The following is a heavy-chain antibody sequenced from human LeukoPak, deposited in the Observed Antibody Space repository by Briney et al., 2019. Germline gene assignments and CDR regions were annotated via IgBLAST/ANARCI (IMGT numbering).Heavy chain of an antibody. V-gene: IGHV3-21*01. Sequence: KTGGSLRLSCAASGFTFSSYSMNWVRQAPGKGLEWVSSISSSSSYIYYADSVKGRFTISRDNAKNSLYLQMNSLRAEDTAVYYCARAIYDILTVYCFDYWGQGTLVTVSS. CDR2: ISSSSSYI. CDR1: GFTFSSYS. D-gene: IGHD3-9*01. J-gene: IGHJ4*02. CDR3: ARAIYDILTVYCFDY.